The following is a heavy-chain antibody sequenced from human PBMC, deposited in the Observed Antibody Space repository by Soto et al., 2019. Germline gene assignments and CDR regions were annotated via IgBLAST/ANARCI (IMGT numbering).Heavy chain of an antibody. D-gene: IGHD2-15*01. V-gene: IGHV6-1*01. CDR3: ARELDCSGGSCPLDY. CDR2: TYYRSKWYN. J-gene: IGHJ4*02. Sequence: SQTLSLTCAISGDSVSSNSAAWNWIRQSPSRGLEWLGRTYYRSKWYNDYAVSVKSRITINPDTSKNQISLQLNSMTPEDTAVYYCARELDCSGGSCPLDYWGQGTLVTVSS. CDR1: GDSVSSNSAA.